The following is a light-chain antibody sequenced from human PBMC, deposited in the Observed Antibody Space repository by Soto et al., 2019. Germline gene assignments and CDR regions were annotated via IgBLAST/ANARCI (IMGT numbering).Light chain of an antibody. CDR3: SSYTSSSTYV. CDR1: SSDVGSYNR. J-gene: IGLJ1*01. V-gene: IGLV2-18*02. CDR2: DFS. Sequence: QSALTQPPSVSGSPGQSVTISCTGTSSDVGSYNRVSWYQQPLGTAPKVMFYDFSNRPSGVLDRFSGSKSGNTASLTFFGLQAEDESDYYCSSYTSSSTYVFGTGTKVTVL.